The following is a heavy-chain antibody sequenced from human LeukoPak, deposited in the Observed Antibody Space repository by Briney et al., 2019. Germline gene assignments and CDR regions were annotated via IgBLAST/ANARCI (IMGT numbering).Heavy chain of an antibody. Sequence: SETLSLTCTVSCGSISSYYWSWIRQPAGKGLEWIGRIYSTGSTNYNPPLRSRVTMSVDTSKNQFSLRLRSVTAADTAVYYCARQIASAGTAGFDFWGQGALVTVSS. CDR1: CGSISSYY. CDR3: ARQIASAGTAGFDF. D-gene: IGHD6-13*01. CDR2: IYSTGST. V-gene: IGHV4-4*07. J-gene: IGHJ4*02.